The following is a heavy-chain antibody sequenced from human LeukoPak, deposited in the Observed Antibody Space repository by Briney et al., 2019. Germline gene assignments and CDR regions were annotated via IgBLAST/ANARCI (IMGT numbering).Heavy chain of an antibody. Sequence: GGSLRLSCVASGFTFRSYPMTWVRQVPGKGLEWVASLTGSGQTTQYADFARGRFTISRDNSKNTLYLHMHSPNAEHTAVYYCVRLGFCSGVDCYWDPSYNLWGQGTLVTVSS. CDR1: GFTFRSYP. V-gene: IGHV3-23*01. CDR2: LTGSGQTT. J-gene: IGHJ1*01. D-gene: IGHD2-21*02. CDR3: VRLGFCSGVDCYWDPSYNL.